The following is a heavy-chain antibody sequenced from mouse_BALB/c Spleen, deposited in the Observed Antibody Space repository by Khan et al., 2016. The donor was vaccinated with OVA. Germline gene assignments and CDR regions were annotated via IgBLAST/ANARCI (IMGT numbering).Heavy chain of an antibody. Sequence: QIQLVQSGPELKKPGETVKISCKASGYTFTNSGMNWVKQAPGQGLKWMGWINTYTGEPTYADDFRGRFAFSLETSASTAYLPINNLKNEDTATYFCARGAIYYGRGKKAWFAYWGQGTLVTVSA. D-gene: IGHD1-1*01. CDR1: GYTFTNSG. CDR3: ARGAIYYGRGKKAWFAY. CDR2: INTYTGEP. V-gene: IGHV9-3-1*01. J-gene: IGHJ3*01.